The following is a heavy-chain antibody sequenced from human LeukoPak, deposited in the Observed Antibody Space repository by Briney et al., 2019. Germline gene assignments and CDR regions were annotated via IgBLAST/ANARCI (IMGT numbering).Heavy chain of an antibody. CDR3: AKVDRDYFDY. J-gene: IGHJ4*02. CDR2: IRYDGSNK. Sequence: GGTLRLSCAASGFTFSSYGMHWVRQAPGKGLEWVAFIRYDGSNKYYADSVKGRFTISRDNSKNTLYLQMNSLRAEDTAVYYCAKVDRDYFDYWGQGTLVTVSS. D-gene: IGHD3-22*01. V-gene: IGHV3-30*02. CDR1: GFTFSSYG.